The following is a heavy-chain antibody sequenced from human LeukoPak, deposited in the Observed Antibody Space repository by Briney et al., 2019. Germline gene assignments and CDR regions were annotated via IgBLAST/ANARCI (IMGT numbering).Heavy chain of an antibody. CDR1: GFTFSSYG. CDR2: ISYDGSNK. D-gene: IGHD6-6*01. CDR3: ARSANPGVHEFDP. V-gene: IGHV3-30*03. J-gene: IGHJ5*02. Sequence: GGSLRLSCAASGFTFSSYGMHWVRQAPGKGLEWVAVISYDGSNKYYADSVKGRFTISRDNAKNSLYLQMNSLRDEDTAVYYCARSANPGVHEFDPWGQGTLVTVSS.